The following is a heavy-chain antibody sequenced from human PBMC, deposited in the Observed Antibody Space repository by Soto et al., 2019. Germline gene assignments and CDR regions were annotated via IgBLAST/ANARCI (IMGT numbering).Heavy chain of an antibody. CDR2: IYHSGST. Sequence: QLQLQESGSGLVKPSQTLSLTCAVSGGSISSGGYSWSWIRQPPGKGLEWIGYIYHSGSTYYNPSRKSRVTISVDRSKNQFSLKLSSVTAADTAVYYCARDRYYGSGRHIYYYGMDVWGQGTTVTVSS. D-gene: IGHD3-10*01. CDR3: ARDRYYGSGRHIYYYGMDV. CDR1: GGSISSGGYS. V-gene: IGHV4-30-2*01. J-gene: IGHJ6*02.